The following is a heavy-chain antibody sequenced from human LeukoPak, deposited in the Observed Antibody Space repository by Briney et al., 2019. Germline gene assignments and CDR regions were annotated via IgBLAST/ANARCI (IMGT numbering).Heavy chain of an antibody. J-gene: IGHJ6*02. CDR1: GFTFSSYS. CDR2: ISSSSSYI. Sequence: PGGSLRLSCAASGFTFSSYSMNWVRQAPGKGLEWVSSISSSSSYIYYADSVKGRFTISRDNAKNSLYLQMNSLRAEDTAVYYCARAYEGLRYFDWLRYGMDVWGQGTTVTVSS. CDR3: ARAYEGLRYFDWLRYGMDV. D-gene: IGHD3-9*01. V-gene: IGHV3-21*01.